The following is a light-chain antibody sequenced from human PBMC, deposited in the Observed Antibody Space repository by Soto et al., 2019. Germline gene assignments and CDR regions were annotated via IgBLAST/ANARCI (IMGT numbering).Light chain of an antibody. CDR1: QSISSW. J-gene: IGKJ5*01. V-gene: IGKV1-5*03. Sequence: DIQRTQSPSTLSASVGDRVPITFRASQSISSWLAWYQQKPGKAPKLLIYKASSLESGVPSRFSGSGSGTEFTLTISSLQPDDFATYYCQQYNSYSRPFGQGTRLEIK. CDR2: KAS. CDR3: QQYNSYSRP.